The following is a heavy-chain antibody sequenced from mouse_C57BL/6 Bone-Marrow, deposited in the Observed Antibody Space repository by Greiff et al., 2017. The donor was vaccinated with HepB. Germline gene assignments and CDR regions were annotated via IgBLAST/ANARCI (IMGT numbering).Heavy chain of an antibody. V-gene: IGHV1-54*01. D-gene: IGHD1-1*01. CDR1: GYAFTNYL. J-gene: IGHJ4*01. Sequence: LQVSGAELVRPGTSVKVSCKASGYAFTNYLIEWVKQRPGQGLEWIGVIKPGSGGTNYNEKFKGKATLTADKSSSTAYMQLSSLTSEDSAVYFWARSEVYYGSTHYCAMDYWGQGTSVTVSS. CDR3: ARSEVYYGSTHYCAMDY. CDR2: IKPGSGGT.